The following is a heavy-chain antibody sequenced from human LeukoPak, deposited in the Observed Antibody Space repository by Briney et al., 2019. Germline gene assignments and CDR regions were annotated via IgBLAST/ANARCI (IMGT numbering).Heavy chain of an antibody. Sequence: GGSLRLSCAASGFTFSTHWMSWVRQAPGKGLEWVANINEDGSEKYYVDSVEGRFTISRDNAKSSLYLQMNSLRAEDTALYYCARIYYDSSGYRLFDYWGQGTLVTVSS. CDR3: ARIYYDSSGYRLFDY. CDR1: GFTFSTHW. V-gene: IGHV3-7*02. CDR2: INEDGSEK. J-gene: IGHJ4*02. D-gene: IGHD3-22*01.